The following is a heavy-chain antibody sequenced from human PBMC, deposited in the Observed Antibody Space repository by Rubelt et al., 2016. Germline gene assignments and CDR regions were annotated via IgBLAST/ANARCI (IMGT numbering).Heavy chain of an antibody. CDR3: ARGYYDSSGYYPYYFDY. CDR2: INSDGSST. V-gene: IGHV3-74*01. D-gene: IGHD3-22*01. Sequence: PGEGLVWVSRINSDGSSTSYADSVKGRFTISRDNAKNTLYLQMNSLRAEDTAVYYCARGYYDSSGYYPYYFDYWGQGTLVTVSS. J-gene: IGHJ4*02.